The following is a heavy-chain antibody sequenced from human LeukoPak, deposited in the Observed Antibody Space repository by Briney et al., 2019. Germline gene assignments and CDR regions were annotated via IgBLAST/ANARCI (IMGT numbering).Heavy chain of an antibody. D-gene: IGHD4-17*01. V-gene: IGHV1-69*05. CDR3: ASDYPYGDYAY. Sequence: SVKVSXKASGGTFSSYAISWVRQAPGQGLEWMGRIIPIFGTANYAQKFQGRATITTDESTSTAHMELSSLRSEDTAVYYCASDYPYGDYAYWGQGTLVTVSS. CDR1: GGTFSSYA. J-gene: IGHJ4*02. CDR2: IIPIFGTA.